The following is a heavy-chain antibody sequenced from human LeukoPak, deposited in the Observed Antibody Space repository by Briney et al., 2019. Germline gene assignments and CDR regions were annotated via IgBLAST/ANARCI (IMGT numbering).Heavy chain of an antibody. D-gene: IGHD2-2*02. Sequence: GGSLRLSCAASGFTFSDYYMSWIRQAPGKGLEWVSYISSSGSTIYYADSVKGRFTISRDNAKNSLYLQTNSLRAEDTAVYYCARDWYCSSTSCYKGDLFDYWGQGTLVTVSS. CDR3: ARDWYCSSTSCYKGDLFDY. CDR2: ISSSGSTI. V-gene: IGHV3-11*01. J-gene: IGHJ4*02. CDR1: GFTFSDYY.